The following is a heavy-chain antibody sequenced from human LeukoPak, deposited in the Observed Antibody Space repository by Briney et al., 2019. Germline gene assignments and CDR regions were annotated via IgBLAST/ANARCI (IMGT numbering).Heavy chain of an antibody. Sequence: GGSLRLSCAASGFTFSSYSMNWVRQAPGKGLEWVSYISSSSSSRYYADSVKGRFTISRDNAKNSLYLQMNSLRAEDTAVYYCAKDRRRWFGELAFDYWGQGTLVTVSS. CDR3: AKDRRRWFGELAFDY. CDR2: ISSSSSSR. CDR1: GFTFSSYS. D-gene: IGHD3-10*01. V-gene: IGHV3-48*01. J-gene: IGHJ4*02.